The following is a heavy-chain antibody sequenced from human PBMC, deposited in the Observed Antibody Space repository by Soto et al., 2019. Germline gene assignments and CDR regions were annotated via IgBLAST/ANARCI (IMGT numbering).Heavy chain of an antibody. J-gene: IGHJ6*02. V-gene: IGHV3-73*01. CDR3: TRQDGSHCSGGSSYSSGMDV. Sequence: PGGSLRLSCAASGFTFSGSAMHWVRQASGKGLEWVGRIRSKANSYATAYAASVKGRFTISRDDSKNTAYLQMNSLKTEDTAVYYCTRQDGSHCSGGSSYSSGMDVWGQGTTVTVSS. CDR2: IRSKANSYAT. CDR1: GFTFSGSA. D-gene: IGHD2-15*01.